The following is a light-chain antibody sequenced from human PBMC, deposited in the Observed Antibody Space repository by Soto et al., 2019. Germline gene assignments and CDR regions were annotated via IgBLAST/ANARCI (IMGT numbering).Light chain of an antibody. CDR1: QTISSW. CDR2: KAS. J-gene: IGKJ1*01. V-gene: IGKV1-5*03. CDR3: QHYNSYSEA. Sequence: DIQMTQSPSTLSGSVGDRVTITCRASQTISSWLAWYQQKPGKAPKLLIYKASTLKSGVPSRFSGSGSGTEFTLNISSLQHDDFATYYCQHYNSYSEAFGQGNKV.